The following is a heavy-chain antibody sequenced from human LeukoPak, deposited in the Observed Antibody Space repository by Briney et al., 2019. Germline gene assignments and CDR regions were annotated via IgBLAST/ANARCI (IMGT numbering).Heavy chain of an antibody. Sequence: PGRSLRLSCAASGFTFSSYAMHWVRQAPGKGLEWVAVISYDGSNKYYADSVKGRFTISRDNSKNTLYLQMNSLRAEDTAVYYCASSGYYDSSGYPFDYWGQGTLVTVSS. CDR2: ISYDGSNK. CDR1: GFTFSSYA. J-gene: IGHJ4*02. V-gene: IGHV3-30-3*01. CDR3: ASSGYYDSSGYPFDY. D-gene: IGHD3-22*01.